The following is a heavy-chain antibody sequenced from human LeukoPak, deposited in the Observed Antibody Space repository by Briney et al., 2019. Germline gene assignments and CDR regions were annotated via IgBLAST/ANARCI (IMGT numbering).Heavy chain of an antibody. J-gene: IGHJ4*02. D-gene: IGHD1-26*01. CDR3: AGVGGARVY. CDR1: GFTLSSYW. Sequence: GGSQRLSCAASGFTLSSYWMYWVRQAPGKGLVWVSRINSDGSITNYADSVKGRFTISRDNAKNTLYLQMNSLRAEDTAVYYCAGVGGARVYWGQGTLVTVSS. CDR2: INSDGSIT. V-gene: IGHV3-74*01.